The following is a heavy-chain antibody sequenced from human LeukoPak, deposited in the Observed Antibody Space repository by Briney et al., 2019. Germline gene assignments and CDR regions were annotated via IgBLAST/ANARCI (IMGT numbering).Heavy chain of an antibody. CDR1: GGSITSNSYY. J-gene: IGHJ4*01. Sequence: SETLSLTSAVSGGSITSNSYYWAGIRQPPGKGLEWLGSIYYSGTTYYNPSLASRVTISVDTSKNQFSLKLNSVTASDTAVYYCARLSRSGGNSSCLFHYWGHGTLVTVSS. D-gene: IGHD2-15*01. V-gene: IGHV4-39*01. CDR2: IYYSGTT. CDR3: ARLSRSGGNSSCLFHY.